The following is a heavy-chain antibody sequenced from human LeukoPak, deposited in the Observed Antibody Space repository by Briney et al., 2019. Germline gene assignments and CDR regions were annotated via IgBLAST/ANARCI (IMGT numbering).Heavy chain of an antibody. CDR2: IYSGGST. Sequence: GGSLRLSCAASGFTVSSNYVSWVRQAPGKGLEWVSVIYSGGSTYYADSVKGRFTISRDNSKNTLYLQMNSLRAEDTAVYYCARGTTVTSRLDWGQGTLVTDSS. CDR1: GFTVSSNY. V-gene: IGHV3-53*01. CDR3: ARGTTVTSRLD. D-gene: IGHD4-17*01. J-gene: IGHJ4*02.